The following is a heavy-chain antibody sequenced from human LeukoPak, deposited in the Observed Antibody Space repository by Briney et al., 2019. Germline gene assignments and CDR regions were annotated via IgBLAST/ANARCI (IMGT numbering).Heavy chain of an antibody. Sequence: ASVKVSCKASGYTFTGYYMHWVRQAPGQGLEWMGWINPNSGGTNYAQKFQGRVTMTRDTSISTAYMELSRLRSDDTAVYYCARDVLYDSSGYGGYWGQGTLVTVSS. J-gene: IGHJ4*02. CDR3: ARDVLYDSSGYGGY. CDR2: INPNSGGT. CDR1: GYTFTGYY. V-gene: IGHV1-2*02. D-gene: IGHD3-22*01.